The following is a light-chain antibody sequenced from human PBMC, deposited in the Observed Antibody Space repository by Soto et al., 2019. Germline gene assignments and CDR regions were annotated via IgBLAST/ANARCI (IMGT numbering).Light chain of an antibody. V-gene: IGLV1-40*01. CDR3: SSWDDNLDAVV. Sequence: QSVLTQPPSVSGAPGQRVTISCTGSRSNIGAGYDVHWYQQLPRTAPKLLIYGNSNRHSGVPDRFSGSKSGTSASLAITGLQAEDEADYHCSSWDDNLDAVVFGAGTKVTVL. CDR1: RSNIGAGYD. J-gene: IGLJ1*01. CDR2: GNS.